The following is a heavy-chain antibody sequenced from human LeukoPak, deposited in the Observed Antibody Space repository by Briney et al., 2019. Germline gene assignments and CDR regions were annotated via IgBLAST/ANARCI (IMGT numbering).Heavy chain of an antibody. CDR1: GFTFSSYG. D-gene: IGHD3-9*01. CDR2: IRYGGSNI. Sequence: GGSLRLSCTASGFTFSSYGMSWIRQAPGKGLEWVSFIRYGGSNIYYADSVKGRFTISRDNSKNTLYLQMNSLRAEDTAVYYCAKSMDILTGYLWSLDYWGQGTLVTVSS. V-gene: IGHV3-30*02. CDR3: AKSMDILTGYLWSLDY. J-gene: IGHJ4*02.